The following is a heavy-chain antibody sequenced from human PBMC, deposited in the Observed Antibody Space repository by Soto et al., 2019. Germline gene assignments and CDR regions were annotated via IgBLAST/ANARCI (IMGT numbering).Heavy chain of an antibody. D-gene: IGHD3-3*01. CDR1: GFTFSRYT. CDR2: SYSTGGT. V-gene: IGHV3-66*01. Sequence: GGSLRLSCAASGFTFSRYTMGWVRQAPEKGLEWVAESYSTGGTEYADAVKGRFTISRGNSRNMLFLQMNSLGVEDTALYYCARDREPDGIWTFDSWGQGTLVTVSS. J-gene: IGHJ4*02. CDR3: ARDREPDGIWTFDS.